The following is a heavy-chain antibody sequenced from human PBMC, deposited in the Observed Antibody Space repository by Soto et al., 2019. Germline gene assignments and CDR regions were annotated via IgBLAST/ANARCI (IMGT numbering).Heavy chain of an antibody. J-gene: IGHJ3*02. V-gene: IGHV1-24*01. D-gene: IGHD2-8*01. CDR1: GDTLTNLS. CDR3: TTGAVTKKPYALDI. CDR2: FDPEVGET. Sequence: ASVKVSCKASGDTLTNLSMHWVRQAPGKGLEWMGGFDPEVGETNYAQKFQGRVTMTEDTSTDTAYMELSSLRSEDTAVYYCTTGAVTKKPYALDIWGQGTMVTVSS.